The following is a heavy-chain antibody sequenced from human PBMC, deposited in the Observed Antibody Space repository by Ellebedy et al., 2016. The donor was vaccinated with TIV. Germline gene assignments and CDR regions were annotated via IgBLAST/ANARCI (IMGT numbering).Heavy chain of an antibody. D-gene: IGHD2-2*01. V-gene: IGHV1-46*01. CDR1: GYTFTSYY. Sequence: ASVKVSXXASGYTFTSYYMHWVRQAPGQGLEWMGIINPSGGSTSYAQKFQGRVTMTRNTSISTAYMELSSLRSEDTAVYYCARGWKIVVVPAASYGMDVWGQGTTVTVSS. J-gene: IGHJ6*02. CDR3: ARGWKIVVVPAASYGMDV. CDR2: INPSGGST.